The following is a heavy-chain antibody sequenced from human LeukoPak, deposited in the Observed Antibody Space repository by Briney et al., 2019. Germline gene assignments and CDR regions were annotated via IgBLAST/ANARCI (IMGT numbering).Heavy chain of an antibody. D-gene: IGHD2-15*01. Sequence: PSETLSLTCAVYGGSFSGYHWSWIRQPPGKGLEGIGEIIHSGSTNYNLSLKSRVTISLDTSKNQFSLKLTSVTAADTAVYYCARSVPVVVAATKSGDWFEPWGQGTLVTVSS. V-gene: IGHV4-34*12. CDR2: IIHSGST. CDR3: ARSVPVVVAATKSGDWFEP. J-gene: IGHJ5*02. CDR1: GGSFSGYH.